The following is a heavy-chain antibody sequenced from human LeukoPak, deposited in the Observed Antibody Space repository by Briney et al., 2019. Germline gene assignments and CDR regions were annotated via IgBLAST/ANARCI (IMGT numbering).Heavy chain of an antibody. D-gene: IGHD3-10*02. CDR2: ISSSGSTI. Sequence: GGSLRLSCSASGFSFSSYEMNWVRQAPGKGLEWVSYISSSGSTIYYADSVKGRFTISRDNAKNSLYLQMNSLRAEDTAVYYCAELGITMIGGVWGKGTKVTISS. J-gene: IGHJ6*04. CDR3: AELGITMIGGV. CDR1: GFSFSSYE. V-gene: IGHV3-48*03.